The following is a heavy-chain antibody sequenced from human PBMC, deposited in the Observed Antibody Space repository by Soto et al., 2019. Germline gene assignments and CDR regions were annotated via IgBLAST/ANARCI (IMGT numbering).Heavy chain of an antibody. V-gene: IGHV3-23*01. CDR2: ISGSGSST. CDR3: AKSHSNAYYYYYYYMDV. CDR1: GFTFSSYA. Sequence: GGSLRLSCAASGFTFSSYAMSWVRQAPGKGLEWVAAISGSGSSTYYADSVKGRFTISRDNSKNTLYLQMNSLRAEDTAVYYCAKSHSNAYYYYYYYMDVWGKGTTVTVSS. D-gene: IGHD4-4*01. J-gene: IGHJ6*03.